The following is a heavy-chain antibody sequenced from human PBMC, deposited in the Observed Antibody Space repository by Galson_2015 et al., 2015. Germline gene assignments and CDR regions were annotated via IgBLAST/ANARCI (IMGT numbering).Heavy chain of an antibody. J-gene: IGHJ4*02. CDR3: ARGNGYNIDF. V-gene: IGHV3-74*01. CDR1: GFNFSLYW. Sequence: SLRLSCAGSGFNFSLYWVYWVRHAPGKGLVWVSFINTDGKTTTHADSVKGRFTVSRDNAKNTLYLQMNSLRAEDTAVYYCARGNGYNIDFWGQGTLVTVSP. CDR2: INTDGKTT. D-gene: IGHD5-24*01.